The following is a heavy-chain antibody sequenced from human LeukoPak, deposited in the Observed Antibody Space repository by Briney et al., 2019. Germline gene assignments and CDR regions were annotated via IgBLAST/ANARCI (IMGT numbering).Heavy chain of an antibody. V-gene: IGHV4-59*01. CDR2: IYYSGST. J-gene: IGHJ4*02. Sequence: SETLSLTCTVSGGSISSYYWSWIRQPPGKGLEWIGYIYYSGSTNYNPSLKSRVTISVDTSKNQFSLKLSSVTAADTAVYYCASQKYLGELSLTALSYFDYWGQGTLVTVSS. D-gene: IGHD3-16*02. CDR1: GGSISSYY. CDR3: ASQKYLGELSLTALSYFDY.